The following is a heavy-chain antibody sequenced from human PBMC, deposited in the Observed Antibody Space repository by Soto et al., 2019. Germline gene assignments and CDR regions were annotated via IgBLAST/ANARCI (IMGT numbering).Heavy chain of an antibody. CDR2: INHSGST. CDR3: ARRKGVRGVGRAYNWFDP. Sequence: SETLSLTSAVYGGYFSGYDWSWIRQPPGKGLEWIGEINHSGSTNYNPSLKSRVTISVDTSKNQFSLKLSSVTAADTAVYYCARRKGVRGVGRAYNWFDPWGQGTLVTVSS. V-gene: IGHV4-34*01. J-gene: IGHJ5*02. CDR1: GGYFSGYD. D-gene: IGHD3-10*01.